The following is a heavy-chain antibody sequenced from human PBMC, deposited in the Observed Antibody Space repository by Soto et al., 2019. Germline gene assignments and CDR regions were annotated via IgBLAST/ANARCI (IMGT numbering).Heavy chain of an antibody. V-gene: IGHV1-18*04. CDR3: AAPAGTTSRKNYYYGMDV. D-gene: IGHD1-7*01. CDR1: GYTFTSYG. Sequence: QVQLVQSGAEVKKPGASVKVSCKASGYTFTSYGISWVRQAPGQGLEWMGWISAYNGNTNYAQKLQGRVTMTTDTTASTAYMELRSLRSDDTAVYYCAAPAGTTSRKNYYYGMDVWGQGTTVTVSS. CDR2: ISAYNGNT. J-gene: IGHJ6*02.